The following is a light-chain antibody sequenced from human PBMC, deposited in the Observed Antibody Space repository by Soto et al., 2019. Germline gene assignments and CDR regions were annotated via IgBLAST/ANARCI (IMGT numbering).Light chain of an antibody. CDR1: QSLLHSNGYNY. J-gene: IGKJ4*01. CDR3: MQALQTPRLT. CDR2: LGS. V-gene: IGKV2-28*01. Sequence: DIVMTQSPLSLPVTPGESASISCRSSQSLLHSNGYNYLDWYLQKPGQSPKLLIYLGSNRASGVPDRFSGSGSGTDFTLKITRVEAEDVGVYYCMQALQTPRLTFGGGTKVDIK.